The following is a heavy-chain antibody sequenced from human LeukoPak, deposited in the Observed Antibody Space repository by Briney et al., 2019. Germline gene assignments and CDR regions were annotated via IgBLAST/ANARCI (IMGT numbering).Heavy chain of an antibody. CDR2: IYYSGST. CDR1: GGSISSSSYY. V-gene: IGHV4-39*01. D-gene: IGHD3-22*01. J-gene: IGHJ4*02. Sequence: SETLSLTCTVSGGSISSSSYYWGWIRQPPGKGLEWIGSIYYSGSTYYNPSLKSRVTISVDTSKNQSSLKLSSVTAADTAVYYCARQIVQYYYDSSGYFDYWGQGTLVTVSS. CDR3: ARQIVQYYYDSSGYFDY.